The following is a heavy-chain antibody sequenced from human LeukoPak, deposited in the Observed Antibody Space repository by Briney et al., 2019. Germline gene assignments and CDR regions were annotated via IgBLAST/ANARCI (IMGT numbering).Heavy chain of an antibody. V-gene: IGHV4-30-4*01. Sequence: SETLSLTCTVSGGSISSRDYYWRWIRQPPGKGLEWIGYIYHSGSTYHNPSLESRVSISLETSKNQISLKLSPVTAADTAVYYCASWKLRHLDAFDIWGQGTMVTVSS. CDR1: GGSISSRDYY. J-gene: IGHJ3*02. CDR3: ASWKLRHLDAFDI. D-gene: IGHD1-26*01. CDR2: IYHSGST.